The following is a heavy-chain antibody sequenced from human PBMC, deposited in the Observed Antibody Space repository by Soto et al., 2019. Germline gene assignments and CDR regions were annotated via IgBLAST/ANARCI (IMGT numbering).Heavy chain of an antibody. CDR1: GYTFTSYD. CDR2: MNPNSGNT. Sequence: ASVKVSCKASGYTFTSYDINWVRQATGQGLEWMGWMNPNSGNTGYAQKFQGRVTMTRNTSTSTAYMELSSLRSEDTAVYYCARGLGDSSGYYIHYYYGMDAWGQGTTVTVSS. D-gene: IGHD3-22*01. V-gene: IGHV1-8*01. J-gene: IGHJ6*02. CDR3: ARGLGDSSGYYIHYYYGMDA.